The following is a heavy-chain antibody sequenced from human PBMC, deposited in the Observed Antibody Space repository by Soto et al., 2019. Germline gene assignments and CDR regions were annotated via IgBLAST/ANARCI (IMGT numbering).Heavy chain of an antibody. CDR3: ARDEYYDSNNWFDH. D-gene: IGHD3-22*01. V-gene: IGHV4-4*07. Sequence: SETLSLTCTVSGGAITAYYWSWIRQPVGEGLQWIGRVYSTRSTNYNPSLRSRVTMSVDTSQNQFFLRLSSVTAADTAVYYCARDEYYDSNNWFDHWGQGILVTVSS. CDR2: VYSTRST. J-gene: IGHJ5*02. CDR1: GGAITAYY.